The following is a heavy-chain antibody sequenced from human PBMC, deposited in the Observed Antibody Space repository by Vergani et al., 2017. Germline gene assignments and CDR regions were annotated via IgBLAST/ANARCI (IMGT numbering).Heavy chain of an antibody. CDR1: GFTFSSYW. Sequence: EVQLVESGGGLVQPGGSLRLSCAASGFTFSSYWMSWVRQAPGEGLEWVANIKQDGSEKYYVDSVKGRFTISRDNAKNSLYLQMNSLRAEDTAVYYCARDPPYSGYGVPDAFYIWGQGTMVTVSS. J-gene: IGHJ3*02. CDR3: ARDPPYSGYGVPDAFYI. CDR2: IKQDGSEK. D-gene: IGHD5-12*01. V-gene: IGHV3-7*04.